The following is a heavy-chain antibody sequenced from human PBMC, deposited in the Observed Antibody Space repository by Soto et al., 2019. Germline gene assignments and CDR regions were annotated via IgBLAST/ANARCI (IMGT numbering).Heavy chain of an antibody. J-gene: IGHJ5*02. CDR2: ISYDGTNK. Sequence: PGGSLRLSCAASVFTFSSYAMHWVRQAPGKGLEWVAVISYDGTNKYYADSVKGRFTISRDNSKNTLYLQMNSLRAEDTAVYYCASEQMAVVPGVLYTWCQRALVTISS. V-gene: IGHV3-30-3*01. D-gene: IGHD2-8*01. CDR3: ASEQMAVVPGVLYT. CDR1: VFTFSSYA.